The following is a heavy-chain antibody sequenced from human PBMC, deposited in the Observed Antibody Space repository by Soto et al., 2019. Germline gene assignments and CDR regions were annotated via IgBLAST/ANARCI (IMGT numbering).Heavy chain of an antibody. CDR3: ARDFPVRQWLVVGLFYYYYGMDV. Sequence: GGSLRLSCAASGFTFSSYAMHWVRQATGKGLEWVAVMSYDGSNKYYADSVKGRFTISRDNSKNTLYLQMNSLRAEDTAVYYCARDFPVRQWLVVGLFYYYYGMDVWGQGTTVTVSS. V-gene: IGHV3-30-3*01. CDR2: MSYDGSNK. D-gene: IGHD6-19*01. CDR1: GFTFSSYA. J-gene: IGHJ6*02.